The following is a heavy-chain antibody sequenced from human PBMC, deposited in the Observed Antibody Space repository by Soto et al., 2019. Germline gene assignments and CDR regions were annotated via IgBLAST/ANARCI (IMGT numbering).Heavy chain of an antibody. CDR3: TTDIVVVPAAMDV. J-gene: IGHJ6*04. V-gene: IGHV3-15*01. Sequence: EVQLVESGGGLVKPGGSLRLSCAASGFTLSNAWMSWVRQAPGKGLEWVGRIKSKTDGGTTDYAAPVKGRFTISRDDSKNTLYLQMNSLKTEDTAVYYCTTDIVVVPAAMDVWGKGTTVTVSS. D-gene: IGHD2-2*01. CDR2: IKSKTDGGTT. CDR1: GFTLSNAW.